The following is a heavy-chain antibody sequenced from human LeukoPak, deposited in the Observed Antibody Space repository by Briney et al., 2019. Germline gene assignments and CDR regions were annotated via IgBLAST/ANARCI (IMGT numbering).Heavy chain of an antibody. Sequence: PGGSLRLSCAASGFTFSSYSMNWVRQAPGKGLEWVSSISSSSTYIYYPDSLKGRFTISRDNAKNSLYLQMNSLRDEDTAVYYCARGRRNSGYAFDIWGQGTMVTVSS. CDR2: ISSSSTYI. CDR3: ARGRRNSGYAFDI. J-gene: IGHJ3*02. D-gene: IGHD3-22*01. CDR1: GFTFSSYS. V-gene: IGHV3-21*01.